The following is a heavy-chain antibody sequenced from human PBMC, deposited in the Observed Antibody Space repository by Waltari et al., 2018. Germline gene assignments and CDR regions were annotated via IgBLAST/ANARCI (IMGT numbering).Heavy chain of an antibody. J-gene: IGHJ6*02. V-gene: IGHV3-23*01. CDR2: ISGSGGST. Sequence: EVQLLESGGGLVQPGGSLRLSCAASGFTFSSYAMSWVRPAPGKGLEWVSAISGSGGSTYYADSVKGRFTISRDNSKNTLYLQMNSLRAEDTAVYYCANSGAVVFYDFWSGYGMDVWGQGTTVTVSS. CDR3: ANSGAVVFYDFWSGYGMDV. D-gene: IGHD3-3*01. CDR1: GFTFSSYA.